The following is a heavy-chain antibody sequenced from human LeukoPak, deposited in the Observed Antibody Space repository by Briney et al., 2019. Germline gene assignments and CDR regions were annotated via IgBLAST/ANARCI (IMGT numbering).Heavy chain of an antibody. Sequence: ASVKVSCKASGYTFTGYYMHWVRHAPGQGLEWMGWINPNSGGTNYAQEFQGRVTMTRDTSISTAYMELSRLGSDDTAVYYCARGACDHETVTNYFEKWGQGTLVTVFS. D-gene: IGHD4-17*01. CDR1: GYTFTGYY. CDR2: INPNSGGT. J-gene: IGHJ4*02. V-gene: IGHV1-2*02. CDR3: ARGACDHETVTNYFEK.